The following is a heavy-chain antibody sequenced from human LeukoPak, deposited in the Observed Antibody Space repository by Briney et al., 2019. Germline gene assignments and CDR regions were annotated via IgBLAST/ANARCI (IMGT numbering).Heavy chain of an antibody. D-gene: IGHD3-3*01. CDR3: ARGRNNWSGYSYYYGMDV. V-gene: IGHV4-39*01. CDR2: VDYTGIT. J-gene: IGHJ6*02. Sequence: SETLSLTCTVSGGSISSSGYYWGWIRQPPGKGLEWIGSVDYTGITSHSPSLKSRVTISVDTSKNQFSLKVSSVSAADTGVYYCARGRNNWSGYSYYYGMDVWGQGTTVTVSS. CDR1: GGSISSSGYY.